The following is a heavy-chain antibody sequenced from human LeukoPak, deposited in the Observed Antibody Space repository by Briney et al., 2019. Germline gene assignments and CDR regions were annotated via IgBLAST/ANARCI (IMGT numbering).Heavy chain of an antibody. Sequence: GASVKVSCKASGYTFTGYYMHWVRQAPGQGLEWMGWISAYNGNTNYAQKLQGRVTMTTDTSTSTAYMELRSLRSDDTAVYYCARVHSGYDTNNWFDPWGQGTLVTVSS. CDR1: GYTFTGYY. CDR3: ARVHSGYDTNNWFDP. CDR2: ISAYNGNT. J-gene: IGHJ5*02. V-gene: IGHV1-18*04. D-gene: IGHD5-12*01.